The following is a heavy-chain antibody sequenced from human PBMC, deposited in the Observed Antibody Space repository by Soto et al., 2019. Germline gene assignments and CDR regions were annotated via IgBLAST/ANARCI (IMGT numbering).Heavy chain of an antibody. D-gene: IGHD5-18*01. J-gene: IGHJ5*02. V-gene: IGHV1-69*13. CDR1: GGTFSSYA. CDR2: IIPIFGTA. CDR3: ARCVRRIQLWFEP. Sequence: SVKVSCKASGGTFSSYAISWVRQAPGQGLEWMGGIIPIFGTANYAQKFQGRVTITADESTSTAYMELSSLRSEDTAVYYCARCVRRIQLWFEPWGQGTLVTVSS.